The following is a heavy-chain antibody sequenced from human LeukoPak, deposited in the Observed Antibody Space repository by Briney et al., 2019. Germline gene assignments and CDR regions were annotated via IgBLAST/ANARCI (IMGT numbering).Heavy chain of an antibody. Sequence: ASETLCLTCTVSGGSINNYWSWIRQPAGKGLEWIGRIYTRGSTNYNPSLKSRVTMSVDTSKNQFSLKLSSVTAADTAVYYCARGRYCSADICSGGDAFDIWGQGTMVSVSS. CDR3: ARGRYCSADICSGGDAFDI. V-gene: IGHV4-4*07. CDR2: IYTRGST. D-gene: IGHD2-15*01. CDR1: GGSINNY. J-gene: IGHJ3*02.